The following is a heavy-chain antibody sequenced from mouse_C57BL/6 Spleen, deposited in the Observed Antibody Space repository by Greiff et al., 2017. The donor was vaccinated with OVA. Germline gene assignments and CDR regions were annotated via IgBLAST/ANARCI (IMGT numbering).Heavy chain of an antibody. J-gene: IGHJ2*01. CDR2: IDPSDSET. V-gene: IGHV1-52*01. CDR3: ARGASITKVVVDY. Sequence: QVQLKQPGAELVRPGSSVKLSCKASGYTFTSYWMHWVKQRPIQGLEWIGNIDPSDSETHYNQKFKDKATLTVDKSSSTAYMQLSSLTSEDSAVYYCARGASITKVVVDYWGQGTTLTVSS. CDR1: GYTFTSYW. D-gene: IGHD1-1*01.